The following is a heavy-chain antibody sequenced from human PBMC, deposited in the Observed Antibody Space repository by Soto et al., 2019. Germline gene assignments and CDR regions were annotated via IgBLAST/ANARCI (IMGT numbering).Heavy chain of an antibody. Sequence: SETLSLTCTVSGGSISSYYWSWIRQPPGKGLEWIGYIYYSGSTNYNPSLKSRVTISVDTSKNQFSLKLSSVTAADTAVYYCARRGTTGTTFDYWGQGTRVTVSS. D-gene: IGHD1-1*01. CDR2: IYYSGST. V-gene: IGHV4-59*08. J-gene: IGHJ4*02. CDR1: GGSISSYY. CDR3: ARRGTTGTTFDY.